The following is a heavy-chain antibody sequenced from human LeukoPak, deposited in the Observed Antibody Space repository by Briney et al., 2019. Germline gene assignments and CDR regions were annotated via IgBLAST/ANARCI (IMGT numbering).Heavy chain of an antibody. J-gene: IGHJ5*02. Sequence: PGGSLRLSCAASGFTFSNACMTWVRQAPGKGLEWVSTIYSGGTTYYADSVMGRFTISRHNSRNTLYLQMNSLRAEDTAVYYCARVDTVMAYYFDPWGQGTLVTVSS. D-gene: IGHD5-18*01. CDR1: GFTFSNAC. CDR2: IYSGGTT. V-gene: IGHV3-53*04. CDR3: ARVDTVMAYYFDP.